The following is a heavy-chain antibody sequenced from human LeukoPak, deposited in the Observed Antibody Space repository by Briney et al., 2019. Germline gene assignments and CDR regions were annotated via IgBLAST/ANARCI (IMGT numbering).Heavy chain of an antibody. CDR2: IRGDGDRT. CDR3: AREPAVGTADF. CDR1: GFIFSNYV. D-gene: IGHD6-13*01. Sequence: GGSLRLSCAASGFIFSNYVIHWVRQAPGKGLESVSAIRGDGDRTHYTNFVKGRFTISRDNSKNTLFLQMGDLRPEDTGIYYCAREPAVGTADFWGQGTLVTVSS. V-gene: IGHV3-64*01. J-gene: IGHJ4*02.